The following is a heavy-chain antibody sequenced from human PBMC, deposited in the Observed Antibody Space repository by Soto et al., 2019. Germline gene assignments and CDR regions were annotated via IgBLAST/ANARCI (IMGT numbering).Heavy chain of an antibody. D-gene: IGHD5-18*01. CDR3: ARDGFYAGSGSYSYAYSPPLYYAMDV. Sequence: QVQLVQSGTEVKKPGASVKVSCKTSGYTFPNYGISWVRQAPGQGLEWMGWISAYNDDTKYAQKLQGRVTMTTDTSSSTASMELRSLRSDDTAIYYCARDGFYAGSGSYSYAYSPPLYYAMDVWGQGTTVTVSS. CDR1: GYTFPNYG. V-gene: IGHV1-18*01. J-gene: IGHJ6*02. CDR2: ISAYNDDT.